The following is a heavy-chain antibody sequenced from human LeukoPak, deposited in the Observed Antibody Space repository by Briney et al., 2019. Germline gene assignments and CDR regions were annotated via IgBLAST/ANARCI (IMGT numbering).Heavy chain of an antibody. CDR3: ARGYCSSTSCYYYFDY. CDR1: GFTFSSYA. CDR2: ISFDGRNK. Sequence: GGSLRLSCAASGFTFSSYAMHWVRQAPGKGLEWVAVISFDGRNKYNADSVKGRFTISRDNSKNTVYLQMNSLRVEDTGVYYCARGYCSSTSCYYYFDYWGQGTLVTVSS. D-gene: IGHD2-2*01. J-gene: IGHJ4*02. V-gene: IGHV3-30*04.